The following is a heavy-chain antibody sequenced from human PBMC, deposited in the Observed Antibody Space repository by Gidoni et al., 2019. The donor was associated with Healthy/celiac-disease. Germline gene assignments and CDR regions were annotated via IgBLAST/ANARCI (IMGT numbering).Heavy chain of an antibody. J-gene: IGHJ6*02. CDR3: ARGRGGGLYYYGMDV. V-gene: IGHV4-34*01. CDR2: INHSGST. CDR1: GGSFSGYY. Sequence: QVQLQQWGAGLWKPSETLSLTCAVYGGSFSGYYWSWRRQPPGKGLEWIGEINHSGSTNYNPSLKSRVTISVDTSKNQFSLKLSSVTAADTAVYYCARGRGGGLYYYGMDVWGQGTTVTVSS. D-gene: IGHD6-19*01.